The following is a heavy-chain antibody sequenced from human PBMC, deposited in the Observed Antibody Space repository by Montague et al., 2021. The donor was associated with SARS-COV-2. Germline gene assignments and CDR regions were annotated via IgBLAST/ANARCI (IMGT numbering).Heavy chain of an antibody. D-gene: IGHD3-10*01. CDR2: VLHSGNT. J-gene: IGHJ5*02. V-gene: IGHV4-39*01. CDR3: TKTDKGVVLPPRLGSFDP. Sequence: SETLSLTCTVSGASISSTSYYWGWIRQPPGKGLEWIGTVLHSGNTYCNPSLKSRLTISVDAPKQQFSLRLSSVTAADTAVYYCTKTDKGVVLPPRLGSFDPWGQGTLVIVSS. CDR1: GASISSTSYY.